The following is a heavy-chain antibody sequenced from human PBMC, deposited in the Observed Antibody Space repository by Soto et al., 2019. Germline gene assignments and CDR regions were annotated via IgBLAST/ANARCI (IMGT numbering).Heavy chain of an antibody. CDR1: GFTVSSNY. D-gene: IGHD4-17*01. Sequence: PGGSLRLSCAASGFTVSSNYMSWVRQAPGKGLQWLAVISYDGNNKYYADSVEGRFTISRDNSKNTVYLQMNSLRLEDTAVYSCARGPSYSDSYFEHWGQGTLVTVSS. J-gene: IGHJ4*02. CDR2: ISYDGNNK. CDR3: ARGPSYSDSYFEH. V-gene: IGHV3-30*03.